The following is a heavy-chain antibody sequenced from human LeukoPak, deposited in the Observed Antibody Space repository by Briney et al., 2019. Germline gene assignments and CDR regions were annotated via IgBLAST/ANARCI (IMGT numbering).Heavy chain of an antibody. J-gene: IGHJ4*02. CDR3: ARDSDGYNGTY. Sequence: GGSLRLSCAASGFTFSTYTMNWVRQAPGKGLEWVSYITGTSSTIYYADSVKGRFTVSRDNAKNSLYLQMNSLRAEDTAVYYCARDSDGYNGTYWGQGTLVTVSS. CDR1: GFTFSTYT. CDR2: ITGTSSTI. D-gene: IGHD5-24*01. V-gene: IGHV3-48*04.